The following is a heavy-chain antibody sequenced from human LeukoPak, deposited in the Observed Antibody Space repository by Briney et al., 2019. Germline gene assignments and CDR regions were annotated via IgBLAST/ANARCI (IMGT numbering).Heavy chain of an antibody. CDR3: ARNVTAGFFDF. CDR1: GSSITSDYF. Sequence: SETLSLTCAVSGSSITSDYFWGWIRQPPGKGLEWIATIYYSWGTYFNPSLKSRVSISLDASKNQFSLKLTSPTAADTAIYYCARNVTAGFFDFWGQGILVTVSS. J-gene: IGHJ4*02. CDR2: IYYSWGT. V-gene: IGHV4-38-2*01. D-gene: IGHD1-1*01.